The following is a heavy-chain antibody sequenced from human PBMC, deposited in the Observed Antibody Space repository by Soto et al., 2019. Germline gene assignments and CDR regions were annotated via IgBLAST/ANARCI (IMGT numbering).Heavy chain of an antibody. V-gene: IGHV1-46*01. CDR1: GYTFTSYY. J-gene: IGHJ6*04. D-gene: IGHD1-7*01. CDR2: INPSGGST. CDR3: ASAGTTNPYSYYGKDV. Sequence: GASVKVSCKASGYTFTSYYMHWVRQAPGQGLEWMGIINPSGGSTSYAQKFQGGVTMTRETSTSKVYRELSSLRSEDTAVYYRASAGTTNPYSYYGKDVWGKGTRVTVS.